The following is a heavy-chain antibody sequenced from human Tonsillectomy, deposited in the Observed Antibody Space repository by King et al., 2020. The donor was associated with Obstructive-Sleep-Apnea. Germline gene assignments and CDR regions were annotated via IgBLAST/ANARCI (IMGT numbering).Heavy chain of an antibody. CDR3: AKGRGYSYGYVDYYFDY. V-gene: IGHV3-30-3*01. CDR2: ISYDGSDK. D-gene: IGHD5-18*01. Sequence: VQLVESGGGVVQPGKSLRLSCAASGFTFSSYAMHWVRQAPGKGLEWVALISYDGSDKYYADSVKGRFTISRDNYKNTPYLQINSRRAEATAVFYCAKGRGYSYGYVDYYFDYWGQGTLVTVSS. CDR1: GFTFSSYA. J-gene: IGHJ4*02.